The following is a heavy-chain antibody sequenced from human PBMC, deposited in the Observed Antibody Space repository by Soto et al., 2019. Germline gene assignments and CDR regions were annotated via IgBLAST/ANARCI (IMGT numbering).Heavy chain of an antibody. CDR3: STIHTCSSSSFCYYYHMDV. D-gene: IGHD6-6*01. V-gene: IGHV3-15*01. CDR1: GFTFSNAW. J-gene: IGHJ6*03. CDR2: IKSKTDGGTT. Sequence: EVQLVESGGGLVKPGGSLRLSCAASGFTFSNAWMSWVRQAPGKGLEWVGRIKSKTDGGTTDYAAPVKGRFTISRDDSKKTLYLQMNSLKTEDTAAYYCSTIHTCSSSSFCYYYHMDVWGKGTTVTVCS.